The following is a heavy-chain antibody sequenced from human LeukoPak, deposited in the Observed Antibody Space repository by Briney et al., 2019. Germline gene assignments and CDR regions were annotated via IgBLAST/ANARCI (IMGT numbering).Heavy chain of an antibody. V-gene: IGHV3-23*01. CDR1: GFPFSSYA. Sequence: QPGGSLRLSCAASGFPFSSYAMSWVRQAPGKGLAWVSALSGIAGSTYYAASVKGRVTITRDNSNNSLYLQRNSLRAEDTAVYYCAKGGSYPPDYSMAVWGQGTTVTVSS. CDR2: LSGIAGST. J-gene: IGHJ6*02. CDR3: AKGGSYPPDYSMAV. D-gene: IGHD1-26*01.